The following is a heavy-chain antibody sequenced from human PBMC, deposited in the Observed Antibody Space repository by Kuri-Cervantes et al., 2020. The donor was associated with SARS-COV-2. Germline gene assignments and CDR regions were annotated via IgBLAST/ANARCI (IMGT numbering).Heavy chain of an antibody. J-gene: IGHJ4*02. CDR1: GFTFSSYA. D-gene: IGHD4-17*01. CDR2: ISYDGSNK. CDR3: ARAHGDYFDY. V-gene: IGHV3-30-3*01. Sequence: GGSLRLSCAASGFTFSSYAMHWVRQAPGKGLEWVAVISYDGSNKYYADSVKGRFTISRDNSKNTLYLQMNSLRAEDTAVYYCARAHGDYFDYWGQGTLVTVSS.